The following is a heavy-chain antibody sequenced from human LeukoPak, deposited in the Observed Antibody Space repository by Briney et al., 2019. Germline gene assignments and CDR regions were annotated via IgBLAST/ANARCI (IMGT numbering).Heavy chain of an antibody. CDR2: VNRDGSET. CDR3: ARNNGMDV. J-gene: IGHJ6*02. Sequence: GGSLRLSCAASGFTLSNHWMTWVRQVPGRGPEWVANVNRDGSETYYLDSVKGRFTISKDNAKNSLYLQMNSLRAEDTALYHCARNNGMDVWGQGTTGIVSS. CDR1: GFTLSNHW. V-gene: IGHV3-7*03.